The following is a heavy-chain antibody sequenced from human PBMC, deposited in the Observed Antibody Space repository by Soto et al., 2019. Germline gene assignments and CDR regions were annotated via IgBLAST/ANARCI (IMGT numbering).Heavy chain of an antibody. D-gene: IGHD2-21*01. CDR3: SKDKFVVPRNQQIDY. J-gene: IGHJ4*02. CDR2: ISWDGGSI. V-gene: IGHV3-9*01. CDR1: GFTFEDYA. Sequence: PGGSLRLSCAVSGFTFEDYAMHWVRQAPGKGLEWVSGISWDGGSIGYADSVKGRFTISRDNGKNSLYLQMNSLRLEDTALYYCSKDKFVVPRNQQIDYWGQGTQVTVSS.